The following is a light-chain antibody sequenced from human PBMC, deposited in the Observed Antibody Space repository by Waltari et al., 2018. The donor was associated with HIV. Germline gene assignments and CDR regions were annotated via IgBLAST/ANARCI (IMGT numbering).Light chain of an antibody. V-gene: IGKV3-20*01. CDR1: QSVSSS. CDR3: QQYGGSST. CDR2: GAS. J-gene: IGKJ4*01. Sequence: EIVLTPSPGTLSLSPGERATLSGRASQSVSSSLAWYQQKPGQAPRLLISGASSRATGIPDRFSGSGSGTDFTLTINRLEPEDFAVYYCQQYGGSSTFGGGTKVEI.